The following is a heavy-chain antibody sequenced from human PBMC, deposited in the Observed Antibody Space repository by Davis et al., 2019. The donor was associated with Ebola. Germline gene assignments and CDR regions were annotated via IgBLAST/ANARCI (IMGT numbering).Heavy chain of an antibody. D-gene: IGHD3-3*01. Sequence: ASVKVSCKASGYSFTDYHILWVRQAPGQGLEWMGWISAYNGNTNYAQKLKGRVTMTTDTSTSTAYMELRSLRSDDTAVYYCARAITIFGVVIRFGAFDIWGQGTMVTVSS. CDR1: GYSFTDYH. CDR2: ISAYNGNT. CDR3: ARAITIFGVVIRFGAFDI. J-gene: IGHJ3*02. V-gene: IGHV1-18*04.